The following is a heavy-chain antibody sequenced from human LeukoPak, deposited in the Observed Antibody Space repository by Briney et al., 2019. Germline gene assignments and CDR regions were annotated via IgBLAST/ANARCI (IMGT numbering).Heavy chain of an antibody. J-gene: IGHJ4*02. CDR3: ARGSRWTLLDY. CDR2: INHSGST. Sequence: SETLSLTCAVYGGSFSGYYWSWIRQPPGKGLEWIGEINHSGSTNYNPSLKSRVTISVDTSKNQFSLKLSSVTAADTAVYYCARGSRWTLLDYWGQGTLVTVSS. CDR1: GGSFSGYY. V-gene: IGHV4-34*01. D-gene: IGHD4-23*01.